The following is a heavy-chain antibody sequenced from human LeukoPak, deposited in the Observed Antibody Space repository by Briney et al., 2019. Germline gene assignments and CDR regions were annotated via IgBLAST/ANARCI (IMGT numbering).Heavy chain of an antibody. J-gene: IGHJ5*02. CDR1: GFTFSSYA. CDR3: AKDQAIFGVVLS. V-gene: IGHV3-23*01. D-gene: IGHD3-3*01. CDR2: ISGSGGST. Sequence: PGASLRLSCAASGFTFSSYAMSWVRQAPGKGLEWVPAISGSGGSTYYADSVKGRFTISRDNPKNTLYLQMNSLRAEDTAVYYCAKDQAIFGVVLSWGQGTLVTVSS.